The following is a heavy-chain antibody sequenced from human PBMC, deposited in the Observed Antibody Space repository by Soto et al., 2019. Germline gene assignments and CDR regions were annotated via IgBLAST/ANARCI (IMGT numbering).Heavy chain of an antibody. CDR2: ISYDGSNK. Sequence: QVQLVESGGGVVQPGRSLRLSCAASGFTFSSYAMHWVRQDPGKGLEWVAVISYDGSNKYYADSVKGRFTISRDNSKNTLYLQMNSLRAEDTAVYYCAREDYWGQGTLVTVSS. CDR1: GFTFSSYA. V-gene: IGHV3-30-3*01. J-gene: IGHJ4*02. CDR3: AREDY.